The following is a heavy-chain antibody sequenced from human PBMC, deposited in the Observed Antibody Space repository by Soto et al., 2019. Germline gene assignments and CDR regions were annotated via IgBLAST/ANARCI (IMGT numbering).Heavy chain of an antibody. J-gene: IGHJ4*02. CDR2: INPNSGGT. CDR3: GRGGYYYGSGSYYNLDY. D-gene: IGHD3-10*01. Sequence: ASVKVSCKASGYTFTGYHMHWVRQAPGQGLEWMGWINPNSGGTNYAQKFQGWVTMTRDTSISTAYMELSRLRSDDTAVYYCGRGGYYYGSGSYYNLDYWGQGTLVTVSS. V-gene: IGHV1-2*04. CDR1: GYTFTGYH.